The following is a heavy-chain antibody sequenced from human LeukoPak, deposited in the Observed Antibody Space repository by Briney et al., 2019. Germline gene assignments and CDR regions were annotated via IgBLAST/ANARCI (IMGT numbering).Heavy chain of an antibody. CDR2: IYYSGST. V-gene: IGHV4-39*01. J-gene: IGHJ5*02. CDR3: ARSDRQWLVLFSWFDP. Sequence: SETLSLTCTVSGGSISSSSYYWGWIRQPPGKGLEWIGSIYYSGSTYYNPSLKSRVTIPVDTSKNQFSLKLSSVTAADTAVYYCARSDRQWLVLFSWFDPWGQGTLVTVSS. D-gene: IGHD6-19*01. CDR1: GGSISSSSYY.